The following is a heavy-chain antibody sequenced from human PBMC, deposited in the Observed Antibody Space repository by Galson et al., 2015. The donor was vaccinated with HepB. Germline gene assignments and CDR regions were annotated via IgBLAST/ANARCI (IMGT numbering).Heavy chain of an antibody. Sequence: SLRLSCAASGFTFSYYAMAWVRQAPGKGLEWNSAITPSGGNTYSADPMKGRFFISRDNSQNTLFLQMNSLRADDTAIYFCAKVFPEKTDGWYRQALYYFDSWGQGTRVTVSS. CDR1: GFTFSYYA. CDR2: ITPSGGNT. D-gene: IGHD6-19*01. V-gene: IGHV3-23*01. J-gene: IGHJ4*02. CDR3: AKVFPEKTDGWYRQALYYFDS.